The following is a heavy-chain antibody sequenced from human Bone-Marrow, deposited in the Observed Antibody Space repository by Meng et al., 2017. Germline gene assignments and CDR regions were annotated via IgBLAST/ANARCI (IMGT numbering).Heavy chain of an antibody. CDR2: INWNGGST. D-gene: IGHD2-8*02. CDR3: ASAPPASLWYWFDF. J-gene: IGHJ4*02. V-gene: IGHV3-20*04. Sequence: GESLKISCAASGFTFDDYGMSWVRQAPGKGLEWVSGINWNGGSTGYADSVKGRFTISRDNAKNSLYLQMNSLRAEDTALYYCASAPPASLWYWFDFWGQGSLVTVSS. CDR1: GFTFDDYG.